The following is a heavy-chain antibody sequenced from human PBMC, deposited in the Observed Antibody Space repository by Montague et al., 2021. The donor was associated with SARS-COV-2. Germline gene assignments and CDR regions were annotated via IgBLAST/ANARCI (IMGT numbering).Heavy chain of an antibody. D-gene: IGHD3-10*01. J-gene: IGHJ5*02. V-gene: IGHV3-7*01. Sequence: SLRLSCAASGFTFSSYWMSWVRQAPGKGLEWVANIKQDGSEKYYVDSVKGRFTVSRDNAKNSLFLQMNSLRTEDTAVYYCARRGTVRGGHPGTFDPWGQGILVTVSS. CDR2: IKQDGSEK. CDR3: ARRGTVRGGHPGTFDP. CDR1: GFTFSSYW.